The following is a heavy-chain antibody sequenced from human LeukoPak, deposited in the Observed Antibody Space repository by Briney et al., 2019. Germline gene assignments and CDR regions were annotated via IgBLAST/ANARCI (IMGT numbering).Heavy chain of an antibody. CDR1: GYTFSGYF. D-gene: IGHD6-13*01. CDR2: INPNSGGI. J-gene: IGHJ4*02. Sequence: ASVKVSCKASGYTFSGYFIHWVRQAPGQGLEWMGWINPNSGGINYAQKFQGRVTMTRDTSINTAYMELSRLRSDDTAVYYCARIELAAAGTFDYWGQGTLVTVSS. V-gene: IGHV1-2*02. CDR3: ARIELAAAGTFDY.